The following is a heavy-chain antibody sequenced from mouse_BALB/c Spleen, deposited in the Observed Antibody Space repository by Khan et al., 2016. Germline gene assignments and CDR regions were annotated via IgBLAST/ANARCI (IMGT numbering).Heavy chain of an antibody. V-gene: IGHV1-54*01. J-gene: IGHJ3*01. CDR3: ARSDGYDVGYAY. CDR1: GYAFTNYL. D-gene: IGHD2-2*01. Sequence: QVQLQQSGAELVRPGTSVKVSCKASGYAFTNYLIEWVKQRPGQGLEWIGVINPGSGGSTYNEKFKGKAALTADISSSTAYMQLSSLTSDDSAVYFCARSDGYDVGYAYWGQGTLVTVSA. CDR2: INPGSGGS.